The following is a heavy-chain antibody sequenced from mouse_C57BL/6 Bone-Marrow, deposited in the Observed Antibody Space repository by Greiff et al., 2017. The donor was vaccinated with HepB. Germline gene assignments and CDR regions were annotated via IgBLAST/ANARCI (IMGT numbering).Heavy chain of an antibody. V-gene: IGHV1-82*01. CDR2: IYPGDGDT. CDR1: GYAFSSSW. J-gene: IGHJ2*01. Sequence: VQLKESGPELVKPGASVKISCKASGYAFSSSWMNWVKQRPGKGLEWIGRIYPGDGDTNYNGKFKGKATLTADKSSSTAYMQLSSLTSEDSAVYFCASPFITTVHYFDYWGQGTTLTVSS. CDR3: ASPFITTVHYFDY. D-gene: IGHD1-1*01.